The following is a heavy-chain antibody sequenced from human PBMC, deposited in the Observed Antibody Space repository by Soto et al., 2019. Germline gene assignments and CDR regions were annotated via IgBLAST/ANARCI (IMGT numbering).Heavy chain of an antibody. CDR2: IYYSGST. D-gene: IGHD5-12*01. Sequence: SETLSLTCTVSGGSVSSGRYYWSWIRQPPGKGLEWIGYIYYSGSTNYNPSLKSRVTISVDTSKNQFSLKLSSVTAADTAVYYCAREEFWLPSSGGYYYYGMDVWGQGTTVTVSS. V-gene: IGHV4-61*01. J-gene: IGHJ6*02. CDR3: AREEFWLPSSGGYYYYGMDV. CDR1: GGSVSSGRYY.